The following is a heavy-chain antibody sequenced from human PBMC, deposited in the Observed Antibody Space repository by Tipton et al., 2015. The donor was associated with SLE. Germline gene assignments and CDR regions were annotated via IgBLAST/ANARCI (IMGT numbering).Heavy chain of an antibody. CDR1: GGSISSSSYY. D-gene: IGHD1-7*01. J-gene: IGHJ4*02. CDR2: IYYSGST. V-gene: IGHV4-39*07. CDR3: ARHGGIMVELRGWVGY. Sequence: SLTCTVSGGSISSSSYYWGWIRQPPGKGLEWIGSIYYSGSTYYNPSLKSRVTISVDTSKNQFSLKLSSVTAADTAVYYCARHGGIMVELRGWVGYWGQGTLVTVSS.